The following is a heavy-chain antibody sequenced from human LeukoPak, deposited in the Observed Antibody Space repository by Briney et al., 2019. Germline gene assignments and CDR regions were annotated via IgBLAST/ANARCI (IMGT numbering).Heavy chain of an antibody. V-gene: IGHV1-69*05. J-gene: IGHJ4*02. CDR1: GGTFNTYG. CDR2: IIPIFGAP. CDR3: ARARGGPAYYFDY. Sequence: GASVKVSCKASGGTFNTYGFSWVRQAPVRGLEWLAMIIPIFGAPNCAQKFQGRVTITTDESASTAYMELSSLTSDDSAVYYCARARGGPAYYFDYWGQGTLVTVSS. D-gene: IGHD3-10*01.